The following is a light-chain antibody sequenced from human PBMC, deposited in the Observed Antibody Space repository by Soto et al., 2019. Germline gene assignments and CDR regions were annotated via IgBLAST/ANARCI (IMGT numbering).Light chain of an antibody. J-gene: IGLJ1*01. CDR1: SSDIGGYNY. CDR2: HVS. V-gene: IGLV2-11*01. Sequence: QSALTQPRSVSGSPEQSVAISCTGTSSDIGGYNYVSWYQQHPGRAPKLVIYHVSKRPSGVPDRFSGSKSGNTASLTISGLQAEDEADYYCSSFAGGPYVFGTGTKVTV. CDR3: SSFAGGPYV.